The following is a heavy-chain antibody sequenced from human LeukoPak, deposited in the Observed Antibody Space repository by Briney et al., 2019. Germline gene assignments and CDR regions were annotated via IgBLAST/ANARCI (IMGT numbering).Heavy chain of an antibody. CDR2: IIHSGST. Sequence: SETLSLTCAVYGGSFSGYHWSWIRQPPGKGLEWIGEIIHSGSTNYNPSLKSRVTISLDTSKYQFSLKLSSVTAADTAVYYCARGYYDSSGYYRYGNWFDPWGQGTLVTVSS. CDR1: GGSFSGYH. J-gene: IGHJ5*02. CDR3: ARGYYDSSGYYRYGNWFDP. D-gene: IGHD3-22*01. V-gene: IGHV4-34*01.